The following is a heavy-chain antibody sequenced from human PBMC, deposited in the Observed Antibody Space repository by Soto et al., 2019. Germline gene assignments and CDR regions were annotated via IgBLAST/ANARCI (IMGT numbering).Heavy chain of an antibody. Sequence: QVQLVESGGGVVQPGRSLRLSCAASGFTFSSYALHWVRQAPGKGLEWVAVISYDGNNKYYADSVKGRFTISRDNSKNTLYLQMNSLRAADTAVYYCARAGCDGGSCYTLVGLRYGMDVWGQGTTVTVSS. D-gene: IGHD2-15*01. CDR3: ARAGCDGGSCYTLVGLRYGMDV. V-gene: IGHV3-30-3*01. J-gene: IGHJ6*02. CDR1: GFTFSSYA. CDR2: ISYDGNNK.